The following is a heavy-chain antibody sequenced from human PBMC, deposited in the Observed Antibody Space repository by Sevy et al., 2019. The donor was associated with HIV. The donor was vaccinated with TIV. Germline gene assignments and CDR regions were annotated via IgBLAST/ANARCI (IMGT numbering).Heavy chain of an antibody. V-gene: IGHV1-18*01. CDR3: ARDRNNYDSSGYPKGMDV. J-gene: IGHJ6*02. CDR2: TSAYNGNT. Sequence: ASVKVSCKASGYTFTRYGMTWVQQAPGQGLEWMGWTSAYNGNTNYAQKVQGRVTMTTDISTSTAYMELRSLRSDDTAMYYCARDRNNYDSSGYPKGMDVWGQGTTVTVSS. CDR1: GYTFTRYG. D-gene: IGHD3-22*01.